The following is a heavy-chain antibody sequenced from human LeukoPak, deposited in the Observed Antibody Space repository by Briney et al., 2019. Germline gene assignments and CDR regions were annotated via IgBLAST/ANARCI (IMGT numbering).Heavy chain of an antibody. J-gene: IGHJ4*02. CDR1: GFTFSTYW. CDR2: ITSDGTST. D-gene: IGHD6-19*01. Sequence: GGSLGLSCAASGFTFSTYWMHWVRQAPGKGLVWVSRITSDGTSTSYADSVRGRFTISRDNAKNTLYLQMNSLRAEDTAVYYCARRVSSAWALEDYWGQGTLVTVSS. CDR3: ARRVSSAWALEDY. V-gene: IGHV3-74*01.